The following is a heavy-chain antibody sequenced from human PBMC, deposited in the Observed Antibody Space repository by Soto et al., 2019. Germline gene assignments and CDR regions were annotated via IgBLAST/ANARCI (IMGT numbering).Heavy chain of an antibody. CDR2: INPNSGGT. J-gene: IGHJ4*02. CDR1: GYTFTGYY. V-gene: IGHV1-2*04. CDR3: ARSIDYYDTKPVYVY. D-gene: IGHD3-22*01. Sequence: GASVKVSCKASGYTFTGYYMHWVRQAPGQGLEWMGWINPNSGGTNYAQKFQGWVTMTRDTSISTAYMELSRLRSDDTAVYYCARSIDYYDTKPVYVYWGQGTLVTVSS.